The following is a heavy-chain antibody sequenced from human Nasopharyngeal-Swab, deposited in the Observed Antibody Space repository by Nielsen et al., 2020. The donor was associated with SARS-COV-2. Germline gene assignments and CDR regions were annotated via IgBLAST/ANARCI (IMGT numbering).Heavy chain of an antibody. J-gene: IGHJ3*02. V-gene: IGHV3-21*01. Sequence: GESLKISCAASGFTFSSYSMNWVRQAPGKGLEWVSSISGSSSYIYYADSVKGRFTISRDNAKNSLYLQMNSLRAEDTAVYYCARDSYYYDSSGMGPCAFDIWGQGTMVTVSS. D-gene: IGHD3-22*01. CDR3: ARDSYYYDSSGMGPCAFDI. CDR1: GFTFSSYS. CDR2: ISGSSSYI.